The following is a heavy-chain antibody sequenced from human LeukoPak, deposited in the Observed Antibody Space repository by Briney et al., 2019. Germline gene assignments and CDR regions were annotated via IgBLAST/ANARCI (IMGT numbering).Heavy chain of an antibody. CDR2: IISSSSYI. V-gene: IGHV3-21*01. Sequence: GGSLRLSCAVSGFTFSSYSMNWVRQAPGRGVEWVSCIISSSSYIYYADSVKGRFTISRDNAKNSLFLQMNRLRAEDTAVYYCAREGQGDTNDYWGQGTLVTVSS. CDR3: AREGQGDTNDY. D-gene: IGHD2-21*02. J-gene: IGHJ4*02. CDR1: GFTFSSYS.